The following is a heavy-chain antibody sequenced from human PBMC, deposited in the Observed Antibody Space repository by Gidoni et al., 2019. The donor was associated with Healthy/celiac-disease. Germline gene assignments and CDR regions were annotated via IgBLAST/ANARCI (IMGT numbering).Heavy chain of an antibody. CDR3: ARDSAVAGIDY. CDR1: GVTFSSYS. V-gene: IGHV3-21*01. J-gene: IGHJ4*02. D-gene: IGHD6-19*01. CDR2: ISSSSSYI. Sequence: EVQLVEYGGGQVKPGGSLRLSCAASGVTFSSYSMNWVRQAPGKGLEWVSSISSSSSYISYADSVKGRFTISRDNAKNSLYLQMNSLRAEDTAVYYCARDSAVAGIDYWGQGTLVTVSS.